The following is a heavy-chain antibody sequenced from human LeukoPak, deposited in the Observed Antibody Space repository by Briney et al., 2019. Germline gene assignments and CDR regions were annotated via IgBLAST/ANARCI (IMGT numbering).Heavy chain of an antibody. CDR3: ARDSYYDSSGIPDYYYYMDV. Sequence: GGSLRLSCAASGFTFSSYGMHWVRQAPGKGLEWVAFIRYDGSNKYYADSVKGRFTISRDNSKNTLYLQMNSLRAEDTAVYYCARDSYYDSSGIPDYYYYMDVWGKGTTVTVSS. CDR1: GFTFSSYG. J-gene: IGHJ6*03. D-gene: IGHD3-22*01. CDR2: IRYDGSNK. V-gene: IGHV3-30*02.